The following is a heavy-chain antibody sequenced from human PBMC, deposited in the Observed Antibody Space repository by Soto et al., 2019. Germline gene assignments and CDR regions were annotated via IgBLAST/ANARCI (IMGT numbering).Heavy chain of an antibody. CDR1: GFTFSSYA. V-gene: IGHV3-30*03. J-gene: IGHJ4*02. Sequence: QVQLVESGGGVVQPGKSLRLSCAASGFTFSSYAMHWARQAPGKGLEWVTVISIRGGDEYYAESVRGRFTISRDDSKITLDLQTDSLRVEDTAVYYCARGTIVARQHLDYWGQGTLVTVSS. CDR3: ARGTIVARQHLDY. CDR2: ISIRGGDE. D-gene: IGHD6-6*01.